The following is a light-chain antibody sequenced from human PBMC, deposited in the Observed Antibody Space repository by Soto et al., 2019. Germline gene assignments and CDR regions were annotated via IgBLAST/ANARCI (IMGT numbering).Light chain of an antibody. V-gene: IGKV3-11*01. CDR1: QSVRGY. CDR2: DAY. Sequence: EIVLTQSPATLSLSPGERATLSCRASQSVRGYLAWYQQKLGQAPRLLISDAYNRAAGVPARFSGSGSGADFTRTISSLEPEDFAVYDCQQRSAWPLTFGGGTKVEIK. J-gene: IGKJ4*01. CDR3: QQRSAWPLT.